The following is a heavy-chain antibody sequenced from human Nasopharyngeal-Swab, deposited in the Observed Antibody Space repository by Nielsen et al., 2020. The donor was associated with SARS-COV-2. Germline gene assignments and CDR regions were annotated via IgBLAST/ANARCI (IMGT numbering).Heavy chain of an antibody. Sequence: ASVKVSCKASGYSFRSYGINWVRQAPGQGLEWMGWISVYNADTNYAQKLHGRVSMTTDTSTSTAYMELRSLRSDDTAVYYCARSGWAYCSGTRCYDAFDIWGQGTMVTVSS. D-gene: IGHD2-2*01. J-gene: IGHJ3*02. V-gene: IGHV1-18*01. CDR3: ARSGWAYCSGTRCYDAFDI. CDR2: ISVYNADT. CDR1: GYSFRSYG.